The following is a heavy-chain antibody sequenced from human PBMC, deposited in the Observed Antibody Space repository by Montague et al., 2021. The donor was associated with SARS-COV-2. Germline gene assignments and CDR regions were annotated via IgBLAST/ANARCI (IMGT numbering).Heavy chain of an antibody. J-gene: IGHJ4*02. Sequence: SLRLSCAASGFTFSSYAMSWVRQAPGKGLEWVSTITGSGGSTYYADSVKGRFTISRDNSKNTLHLQMNSLRAEDTAVYYCAKGGVWERRGLTTFDYWGQGTLVTVSS. CDR2: ITGSGGST. CDR1: GFTFSSYA. CDR3: AKGGVWERRGLTTFDY. D-gene: IGHD1-26*01. V-gene: IGHV3-23*01.